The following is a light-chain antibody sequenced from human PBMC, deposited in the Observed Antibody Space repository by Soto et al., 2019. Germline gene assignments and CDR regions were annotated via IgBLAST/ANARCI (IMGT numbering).Light chain of an antibody. CDR2: KTS. V-gene: IGKV1-5*03. CDR3: QYYNNSCWT. J-gene: IGKJ1*01. Sequence: DIKLTQSPSTLSASVGDRVTITCRASQSISSWLAWYQQKPGKAPKFLIYKTSNLESGVPSRFSGSGSGTEFTLTISSLQPDDFATYYCQYYNNSCWTFGQGTKVEIK. CDR1: QSISSW.